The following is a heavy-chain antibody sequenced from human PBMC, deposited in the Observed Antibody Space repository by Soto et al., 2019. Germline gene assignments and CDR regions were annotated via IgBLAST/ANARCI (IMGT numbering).Heavy chain of an antibody. J-gene: IGHJ2*01. CDR1: GFTFSSYV. CDR2: ISSSGGIT. V-gene: IGHV3-23*01. Sequence: GGSLRLSCAASGFTFSSYVMNWVRQAPGKGLEWVSTISSSGGITYYADSVRGRLTFSRDNSKNTVYLQMNSLRAEDTAVYYCARGPGYSYGYRYFDLWGRGTLVTVSS. CDR3: ARGPGYSYGYRYFDL. D-gene: IGHD5-18*01.